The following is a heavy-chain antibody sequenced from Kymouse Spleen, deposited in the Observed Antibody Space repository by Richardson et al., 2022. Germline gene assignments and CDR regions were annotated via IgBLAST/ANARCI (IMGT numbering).Heavy chain of an antibody. CDR2: IWYDGSNK. CDR3: ARTYYYGSGSYYKYNWFDP. CDR1: GFTFSSYG. Sequence: QVQLVESGGGVVQPGRSLRLSCAASGFTFSSYGMHWVRQAPGKGLEWVAVIWYDGSNKYYADSVKGRFTISRDNSKNTLYLQMNSLRAEDTAVYYCARTYYYGSGSYYKYNWFDPWGQGTLVTVSS. J-gene: IGHJ5*02. D-gene: IGHD3-10*01. V-gene: IGHV3-33*01.